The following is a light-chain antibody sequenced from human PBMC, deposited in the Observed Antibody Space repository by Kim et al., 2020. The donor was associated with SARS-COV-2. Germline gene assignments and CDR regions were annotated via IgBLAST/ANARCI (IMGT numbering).Light chain of an antibody. CDR2: GAS. Sequence: SPGERATASCRASQSVGSNLAWYQQKPGQAPRLLIYGASTRATGIPARFSGSGSGTEFTLTISSMQSEDFAVYYCQQYNNWPPFTFGPGTKVDIK. CDR1: QSVGSN. J-gene: IGKJ3*01. CDR3: QQYNNWPPFT. V-gene: IGKV3-15*01.